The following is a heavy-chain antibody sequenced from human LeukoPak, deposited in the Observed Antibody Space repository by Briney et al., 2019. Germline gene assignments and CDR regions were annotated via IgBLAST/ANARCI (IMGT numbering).Heavy chain of an antibody. CDR3: ARDMEIGADSFDY. J-gene: IGHJ4*02. V-gene: IGHV3-23*01. D-gene: IGHD6-13*01. CDR1: GFTFSSYA. CDR2: ISGSGGST. Sequence: GGSLRLSCAASGFTFSSYAMSWVRQAPGKGLEWVSAISGSGGSTYYADSVKGRFAISRDNSKNTLFLQMNSLIVEDTAVYFCARDMEIGADSFDYWGQGSLVTVSS.